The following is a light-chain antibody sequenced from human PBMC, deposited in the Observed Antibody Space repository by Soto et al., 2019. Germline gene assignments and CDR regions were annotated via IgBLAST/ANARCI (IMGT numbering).Light chain of an antibody. CDR1: QSISDW. J-gene: IGKJ2*01. V-gene: IGKV1-5*03. CDR3: QQYNRFPYT. Sequence: DIQMTQSPSTLSASVGDRVTITCRASQSISDWLAWYQQRSGKAPKLLIYKASSLQSGVPPRLSGSGSGTEFTLTISSLQPDDFATYYCQQYNRFPYTFGQGTKLEIK. CDR2: KAS.